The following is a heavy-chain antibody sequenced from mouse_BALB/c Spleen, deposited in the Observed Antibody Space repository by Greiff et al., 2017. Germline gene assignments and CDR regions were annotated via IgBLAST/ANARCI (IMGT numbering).Heavy chain of an antibody. CDR1: GFNIKDTY. CDR3: ARGIYGYDWYFDV. V-gene: IGHV14-3*02. J-gene: IGHJ1*01. Sequence: EVQRVESGAELVKPGASVKLSCTASGFNIKDTYMHWVKQRPEQGLEWIGRIDPANGNTKYDPKFQGKATITADTSSNTAYLQLSSLTSEDTAVYYCARGIYGYDWYFDVWGAGTTVTVSS. CDR2: IDPANGNT. D-gene: IGHD2-2*01.